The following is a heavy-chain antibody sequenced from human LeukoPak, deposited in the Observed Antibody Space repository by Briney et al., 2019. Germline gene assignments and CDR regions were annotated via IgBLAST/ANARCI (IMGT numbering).Heavy chain of an antibody. CDR3: ARVGTAGNYFDY. CDR1: GGSISSGGYY. D-gene: IGHD1-1*01. CDR2: IYYSGST. V-gene: IGHV4-31*03. Sequence: SETLSLTCTVSGGSISSGGYYWSWIRQHPGKGLEWIGYIYYSGSTYYNPSLKSRVSISVDTSKNQFSLKLSSVTAADTAVYYCARVGTAGNYFDYWGQGTLVTVSS. J-gene: IGHJ4*02.